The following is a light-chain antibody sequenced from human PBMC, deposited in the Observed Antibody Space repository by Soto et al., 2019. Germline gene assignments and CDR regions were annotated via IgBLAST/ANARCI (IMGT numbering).Light chain of an antibody. CDR2: EVS. V-gene: IGLV2-23*02. CDR1: SRDVGSYNL. CDR3: CSYAGSSPWV. J-gene: IGLJ3*02. Sequence: QSVLTQPASGSGSPGQSITISCTGTSRDVGSYNLVSWYQQHPGKAPKLMIYEVSKRPSGVSNRFSGSKSGNTASLTISGLQAEDEADYYCCSYAGSSPWVFGGGTKLTVL.